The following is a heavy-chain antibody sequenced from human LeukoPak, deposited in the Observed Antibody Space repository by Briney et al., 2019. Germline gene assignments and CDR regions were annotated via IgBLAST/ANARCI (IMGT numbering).Heavy chain of an antibody. CDR2: ISRSGSAT. J-gene: IGHJ4*02. V-gene: IGHV3-21*01. CDR3: ARSGDPLGVPDWGRPVDF. CDR1: GFTFSTYS. Sequence: GGSLRLSCVGSGFTFSTYSMSWVRQAPGKGLEWVSYISRSGSATYYADSVKGRFTISRDSAKNSVYLQMHSLTAEDTAVYYCARSGDPLGVPDWGRPVDFWGQGTLVTVSS. D-gene: IGHD2-21*01.